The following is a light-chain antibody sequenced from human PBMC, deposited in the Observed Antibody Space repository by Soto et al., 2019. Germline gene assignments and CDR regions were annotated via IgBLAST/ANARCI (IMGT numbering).Light chain of an antibody. V-gene: IGKV3-20*01. Sequence: EIVLTQSPGTLSLSPREGATLSCRASQSVSSSYLAWYQQKPGQAPRLLIYGASGRATGIPDRFSGSGSGTDFTLTISRLEPEDFAVYYCQQYGSSPSITFGQGTRLEIK. J-gene: IGKJ5*01. CDR2: GAS. CDR1: QSVSSSY. CDR3: QQYGSSPSIT.